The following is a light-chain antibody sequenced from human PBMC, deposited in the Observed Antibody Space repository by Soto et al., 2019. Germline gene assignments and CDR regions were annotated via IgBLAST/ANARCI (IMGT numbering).Light chain of an antibody. CDR1: QSVSSY. J-gene: IGKJ5*01. V-gene: IGKV3-11*01. CDR2: DAS. Sequence: EIVLTQSPAPLSLSPVERATLSCRASQSVSSYLAWYQQKPGQAPRLLIYDASNRATGIPARFSGSWSGTDFTLTISSLEPEDVAIYYCLQRSNWRITLGEGTRLEIK. CDR3: LQRSNWRIT.